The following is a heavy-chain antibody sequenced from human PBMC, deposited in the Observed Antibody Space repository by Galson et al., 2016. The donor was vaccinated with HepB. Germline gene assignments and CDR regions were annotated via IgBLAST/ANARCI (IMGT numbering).Heavy chain of an antibody. V-gene: IGHV1-18*01. CDR2: ISGYDGKT. Sequence: SVKVSCKASGYTFANYGITWVRQAPGQGLEWMGWISGYDGKTKYAQKFQGRVTMTTDTSTSTAHMELRSLRSDDTAVFYCASERSWLWYCGGDCHSSDYYAMDVWGQGTTVTVS. D-gene: IGHD2-21*02. CDR1: GYTFANYG. J-gene: IGHJ6*02. CDR3: ASERSWLWYCGGDCHSSDYYAMDV.